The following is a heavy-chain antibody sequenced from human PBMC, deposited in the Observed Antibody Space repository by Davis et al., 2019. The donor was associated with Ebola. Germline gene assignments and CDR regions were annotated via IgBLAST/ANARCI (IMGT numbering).Heavy chain of an antibody. Sequence: AVKGRFTISRDNAKNSLYLQMNSLRAEDTAVYYCARDPMNYYGSGSPDYWGQGTLVTVSS. V-gene: IGHV3-21*06. J-gene: IGHJ4*02. D-gene: IGHD3-10*01. CDR3: ARDPMNYYGSGSPDY.